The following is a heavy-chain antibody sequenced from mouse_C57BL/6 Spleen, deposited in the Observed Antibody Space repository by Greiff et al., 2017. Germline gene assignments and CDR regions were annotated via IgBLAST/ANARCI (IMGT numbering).Heavy chain of an antibody. J-gene: IGHJ2*01. CDR1: GFTFSSYA. Sequence: EVHLVESGGGLVKPGGSLKLSCAASGFTFSSYAMSWVRQTPEKRLEWVATISDGGSYTYYPDNVKGRFTISRDNAKNNLYLQMSHLKSEDTAMYYCARAGRFSYYFDDWGQGTTLTVSS. V-gene: IGHV5-4*01. CDR2: ISDGGSYT. CDR3: ARAGRFSYYFDD.